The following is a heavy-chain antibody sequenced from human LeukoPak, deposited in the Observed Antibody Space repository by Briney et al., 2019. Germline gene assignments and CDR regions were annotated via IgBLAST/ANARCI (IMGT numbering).Heavy chain of an antibody. CDR2: INWNGGST. CDR3: AKVPKYYDSSGYFNY. Sequence: PGGSLRLSCAASGFTFDDYGMSWVRQAPGKGLEWVSGINWNGGSTYYAVSVKGRFTISRDNSKNTLYLQMNSLRAEDTAVYYCAKVPKYYDSSGYFNYWGQGTLVTVSS. V-gene: IGHV3-20*04. CDR1: GFTFDDYG. J-gene: IGHJ4*02. D-gene: IGHD3-22*01.